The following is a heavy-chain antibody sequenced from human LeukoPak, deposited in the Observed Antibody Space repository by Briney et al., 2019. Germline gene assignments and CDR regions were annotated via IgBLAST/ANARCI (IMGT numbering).Heavy chain of an antibody. CDR2: IDSSGSYT. CDR3: AKSYSSSWYYFDY. Sequence: GGSLRLSCAVSGFTFSSYAMSWVRQAPGKGLEWVSAIDSSGSYTWYDDSVKGRFTISRDNSKNTLYLRMNSLRAEDTAVYYCAKSYSSSWYYFDYWGQGTLVTVSS. V-gene: IGHV3-23*05. D-gene: IGHD6-13*01. CDR1: GFTFSSYA. J-gene: IGHJ4*02.